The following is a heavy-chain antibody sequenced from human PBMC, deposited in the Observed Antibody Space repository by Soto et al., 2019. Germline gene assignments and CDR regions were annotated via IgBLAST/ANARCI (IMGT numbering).Heavy chain of an antibody. CDR1: GGSITNYY. CDR2: IYYSGST. D-gene: IGHD6-19*01. Sequence: LSETLSLTCTVSGGSITNYYWSWIRQPPGKGLEWIGYIYYSGSTNYNPSLKSRVTISVDTSKNQFSLKVNSVTAADAAVYYCARGDSSGWHALDIWGQGTMVTVSS. CDR3: ARGDSSGWHALDI. J-gene: IGHJ3*02. V-gene: IGHV4-59*01.